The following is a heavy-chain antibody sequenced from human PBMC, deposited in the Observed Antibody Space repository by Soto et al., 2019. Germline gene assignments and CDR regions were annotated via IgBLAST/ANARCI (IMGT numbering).Heavy chain of an antibody. CDR2: IFYSGST. CDR1: GGSISSGDYY. CDR3: ARVPYYDFWSGYASGHFDY. V-gene: IGHV4-30-4*01. Sequence: PSETLSLTCTVSGGSISSGDYYWSWIRQPPGKGLEWIGYIFYSGSTYYNTSLKSRVTISVDTSKNQFSLKLRSVTAADTAVYYCARVPYYDFWSGYASGHFDYWGQGTLVTVSS. D-gene: IGHD3-3*01. J-gene: IGHJ4*02.